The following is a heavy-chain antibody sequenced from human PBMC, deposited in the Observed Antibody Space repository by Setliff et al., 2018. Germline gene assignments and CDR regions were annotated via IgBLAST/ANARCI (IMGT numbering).Heavy chain of an antibody. J-gene: IGHJ6*03. CDR1: GASISSYF. V-gene: IGHV4-4*08. CDR2: IHTSEST. Sequence: PSETLSLTCSVSGASISSYFWTWIRQPPGKGLEWIGNIHTSESTKYNPSLKSRVTISLDTSKRQFSLKLTSVTAADTAVYYCARALASGSYYGQSSYHMDVWGKGTTVTVSS. CDR3: ARALASGSYYGQSSYHMDV. D-gene: IGHD3-10*01.